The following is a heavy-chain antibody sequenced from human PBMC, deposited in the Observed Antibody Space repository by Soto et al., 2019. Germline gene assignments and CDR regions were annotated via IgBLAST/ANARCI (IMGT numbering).Heavy chain of an antibody. CDR1: GFTFSTYW. J-gene: IGHJ5*02. CDR2: IKGDGSIT. CDR3: ARTDWLEP. V-gene: IGHV3-74*01. Sequence: GGSLRLSCAASGFTFSTYWMHWVRQAPGKGLVWVSRIKGDGSITTYADSVKGRFTISRDNAKNTLSLQMNSLRVEDTAVYYCARTDWLEPWGQGTLVTVSS.